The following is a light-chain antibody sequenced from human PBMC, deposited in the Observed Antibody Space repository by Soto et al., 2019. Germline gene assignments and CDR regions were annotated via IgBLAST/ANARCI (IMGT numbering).Light chain of an antibody. CDR3: QQYSSVSPFT. J-gene: IGKJ2*01. CDR1: QSISNW. CDR2: DAS. V-gene: IGKV1-5*01. Sequence: DIQMTQSPSTLSAFVGDRVTITCRASQSISNWLAWYQQKPGKAPKLLIYDASSLESGVPSTFSGSGSGTEFSLTISSLQPDDIATYYCQQYSSVSPFTFGQGTKLEIK.